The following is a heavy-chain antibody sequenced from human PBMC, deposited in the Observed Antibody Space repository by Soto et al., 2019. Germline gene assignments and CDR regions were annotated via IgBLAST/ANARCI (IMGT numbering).Heavy chain of an antibody. Sequence: QVQLVQSGAEVKKPGASVKVSCKASGYTFTSYGISWVRQAPGQGLEWMGWISAYNGNTNYAQKLQGRGTMTTDTSTSTAYMELRSLRSDDTAVYDCARDFSRGRIAALEGWFDPWGQGTLVTVSS. CDR1: GYTFTSYG. J-gene: IGHJ5*02. V-gene: IGHV1-18*01. CDR3: ARDFSRGRIAALEGWFDP. D-gene: IGHD6-6*01. CDR2: ISAYNGNT.